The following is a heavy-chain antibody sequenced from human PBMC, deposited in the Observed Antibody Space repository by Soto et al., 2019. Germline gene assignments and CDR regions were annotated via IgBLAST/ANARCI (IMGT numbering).Heavy chain of an antibody. D-gene: IGHD6-19*01. CDR3: ATTTGDIISWYRRVHLDS. CDR1: GYSFTSYW. Sequence: GASLKTSCKTSGYSFTSYWISWVRQMHATGLEWMGRIDPSDSYTNYSPSFQGHVTISADKSISTAYLQWSSLKASDTAMYYCATTTGDIISWYRRVHLDSWCQAPLVSVFS. CDR2: IDPSDSYT. J-gene: IGHJ5*01. V-gene: IGHV5-10-1*01.